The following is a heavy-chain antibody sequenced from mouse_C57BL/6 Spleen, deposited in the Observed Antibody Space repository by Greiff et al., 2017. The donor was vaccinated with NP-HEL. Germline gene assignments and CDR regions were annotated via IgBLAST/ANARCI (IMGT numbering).Heavy chain of an antibody. CDR3: AREGGEGYAMDY. Sequence: QVQLKESGAELVRPGTSVKVSCKASGYAFTNYLIEWVKQRPGQGLEWIGVINPGSGGTNYNEKFKGKATLTADKSSSTAYMQLSSLTSEDSAVYFCAREGGEGYAMDYWGQGTSVTVSS. J-gene: IGHJ4*01. CDR1: GYAFTNYL. V-gene: IGHV1-54*01. CDR2: INPGSGGT. D-gene: IGHD2-13*01.